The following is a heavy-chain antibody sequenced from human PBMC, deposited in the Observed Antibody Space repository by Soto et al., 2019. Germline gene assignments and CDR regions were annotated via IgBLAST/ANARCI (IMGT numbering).Heavy chain of an antibody. CDR1: GGTFSSYA. D-gene: IGHD3-22*01. CDR2: IIPIFGTA. Sequence: QVQPVQSGAEVKKPGSSVKVSCKASGGTFSSYAISWVRQAPGQGIEWMGGIIPIFGTANYAQKFQGRVTITADESTSTDYMELSSLRSEDTAVYYCARSRVTYYYDRSAFDIWGQGTMVTVSS. J-gene: IGHJ3*02. CDR3: ARSRVTYYYDRSAFDI. V-gene: IGHV1-69*01.